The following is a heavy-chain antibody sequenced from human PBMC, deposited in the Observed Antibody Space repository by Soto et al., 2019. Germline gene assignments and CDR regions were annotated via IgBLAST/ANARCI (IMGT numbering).Heavy chain of an antibody. CDR1: GGTFSSYA. CDR3: ARGGSSYDEFDYYYYGIDV. J-gene: IGHJ6*02. V-gene: IGHV1-69*01. D-gene: IGHD6-13*01. Sequence: QVQLVQSGAEVKKPGSSVKVSCKASGGTFSSYAISWVRQAPGQGLEWMGGIIPIFGTANYAQKFQGRVTITADESTSTAYMELSSLRSEDTAVYYCARGGSSYDEFDYYYYGIDVWGQGTTVTVSS. CDR2: IIPIFGTA.